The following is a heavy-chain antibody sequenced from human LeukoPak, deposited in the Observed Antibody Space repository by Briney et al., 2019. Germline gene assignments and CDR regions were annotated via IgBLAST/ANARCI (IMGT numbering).Heavy chain of an antibody. Sequence: GGSLRLSCAASGFTFSSYAMHWVREAPGKGLEWVAVISYDGSNKYYADSVKGRFTISRDNSKNTLYLQMNSLRAEDTAVYYCARGHVFVDYWGQGTLVTVSS. J-gene: IGHJ4*02. V-gene: IGHV3-30*04. CDR3: ARGHVFVDY. D-gene: IGHD2-21*01. CDR2: ISYDGSNK. CDR1: GFTFSSYA.